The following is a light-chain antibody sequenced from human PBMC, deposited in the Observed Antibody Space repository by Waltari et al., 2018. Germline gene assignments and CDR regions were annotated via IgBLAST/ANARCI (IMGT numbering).Light chain of an antibody. CDR1: TSNIGAGQA. Sequence: QSVLTQPPSVSGTPGQRVTISCSGSTSNIGAGQAVNGYQQLPGTAPKLLIYGNTNRPSGVPDRFSGSKSGTSASLAITGLQADDEADYFCQSFDNMLSGGVVFGGGTKLAVL. V-gene: IGLV1-40*01. CDR2: GNT. J-gene: IGLJ2*01. CDR3: QSFDNMLSGGVV.